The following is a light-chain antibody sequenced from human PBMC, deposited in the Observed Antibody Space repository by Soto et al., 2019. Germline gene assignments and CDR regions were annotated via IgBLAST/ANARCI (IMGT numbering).Light chain of an antibody. CDR1: QSITSSY. CDR3: QQYGSSPLYT. J-gene: IGKJ2*01. Sequence: EIVLTQSPGTLSLSPGERATLSCRASQSITSSYLAWYQQKPGQAPRLLIYGASTRATGIPDRFSSSGSGTDFTLTISRLEPEDFAVYYCQQYGSSPLYTFGQGTKLEIK. V-gene: IGKV3-20*01. CDR2: GAS.